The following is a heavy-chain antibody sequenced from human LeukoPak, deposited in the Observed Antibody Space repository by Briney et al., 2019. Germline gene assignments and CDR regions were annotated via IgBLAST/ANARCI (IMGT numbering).Heavy chain of an antibody. CDR2: IYSGGST. CDR1: GFTVSSNY. CDR3: ARDGRYCIITSCYGYYGMDV. Sequence: GGSLRLSCAASGFTVSSNYMSWVRQAPGKGLEWVSVIYSGGSTCYADSVKGRFTISRQNSKNTVDLQMNSLRPEDTAVYYCARDGRYCIITSCYGYYGMDVWGQGTTVTVSS. J-gene: IGHJ6*02. D-gene: IGHD2-2*01. V-gene: IGHV3-53*04.